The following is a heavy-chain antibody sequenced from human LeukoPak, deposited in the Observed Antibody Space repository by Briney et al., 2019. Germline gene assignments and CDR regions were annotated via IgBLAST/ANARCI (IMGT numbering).Heavy chain of an antibody. D-gene: IGHD1-26*01. Sequence: ASVKVSCKTSGYTFTTQYIHWMRQAPGQGLEWMGLINPTGGSTGYAQKFQGRVTMTRDMSTSTDYMELSSLRSEDTAIYYCARDNSVGDNAWWFDPWGQGTLVTVSS. V-gene: IGHV1-46*01. CDR3: ARDNSVGDNAWWFDP. CDR2: INPTGGST. CDR1: GYTFTTQY. J-gene: IGHJ5*02.